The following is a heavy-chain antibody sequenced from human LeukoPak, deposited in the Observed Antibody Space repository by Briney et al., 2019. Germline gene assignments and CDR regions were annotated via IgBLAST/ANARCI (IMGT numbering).Heavy chain of an antibody. CDR1: GFTFSDHY. CDR3: AREDGDYLSLGY. Sequence: QSGGSLRLSCAASGFTFSDHYMDWVRQAPGKGLEWVGRTRNKANSYTTEYAASVKGRFTISRDDSKNSLYLQMNSLKTEDTAVYYCAREDGDYLSLGYWGQGTLVTVSS. D-gene: IGHD4-17*01. J-gene: IGHJ4*02. V-gene: IGHV3-72*01. CDR2: TRNKANSYTT.